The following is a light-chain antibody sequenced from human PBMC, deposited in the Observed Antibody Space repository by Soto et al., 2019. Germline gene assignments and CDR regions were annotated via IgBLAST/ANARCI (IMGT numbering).Light chain of an antibody. V-gene: IGKV1-39*01. CDR1: QSISNY. J-gene: IGKJ1*01. CDR2: AAS. Sequence: DIQMTQSPSSLSASVGDRVTITCRASQSISNYLNWYQQKPGKAHKLLMFAASSLQSGVPSRFSGGGFGTDFTLTISSLQPEDFAAYYCQQSYSTPRTFGQGTKVDIK. CDR3: QQSYSTPRT.